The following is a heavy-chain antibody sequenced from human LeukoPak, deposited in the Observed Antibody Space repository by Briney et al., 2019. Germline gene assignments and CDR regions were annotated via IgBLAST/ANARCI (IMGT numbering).Heavy chain of an antibody. J-gene: IGHJ5*02. CDR3: ARHSRDCSSTSCSWFDL. CDR1: GYSFTSYW. CDR2: IDPSDSYT. V-gene: IGHV5-10-1*01. D-gene: IGHD2-2*01. Sequence: ESLKISCKGSGYSFTSYWISWVRQMPGKGLEWMGRIDPSDSYTNYSPSFQGHVTISADKSISTAYLQWSSLKASDTAMYYCARHSRDCSSTSCSWFDLWGQGTLVTVSS.